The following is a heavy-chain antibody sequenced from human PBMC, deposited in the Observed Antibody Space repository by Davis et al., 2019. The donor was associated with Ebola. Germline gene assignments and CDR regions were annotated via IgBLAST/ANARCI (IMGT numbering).Heavy chain of an antibody. D-gene: IGHD2-2*01. CDR1: GFTVSSNY. J-gene: IGHJ6*02. V-gene: IGHV3-53*01. CDR3: ARQLPYYSYGMDV. CDR2: IYNGGST. Sequence: LSLTCAASGFTVSSNYMSWVRQAPGKGLEWVSVIYNGGSTYYADSVKGRFTISRDNSKNTLYLQMNSLRAEDTAVYFCARQLPYYSYGMDVWGQGTTVTVSS.